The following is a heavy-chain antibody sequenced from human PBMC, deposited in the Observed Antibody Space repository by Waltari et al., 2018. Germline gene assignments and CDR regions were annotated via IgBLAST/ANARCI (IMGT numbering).Heavy chain of an antibody. J-gene: IGHJ4*02. Sequence: QVQLQQWGAGLLKPSETLSLTCAVYGGSFSGYYWSWIRQPPGKGLEWIGEINHSGSTNYNPSLKSRVTISVDTSKNQFSLKLSSVTAADTAVYYCASCSYGYCRYWGQGTLVIVSS. CDR1: GGSFSGYY. CDR3: ASCSYGYCRY. D-gene: IGHD5-18*01. V-gene: IGHV4-34*01. CDR2: INHSGST.